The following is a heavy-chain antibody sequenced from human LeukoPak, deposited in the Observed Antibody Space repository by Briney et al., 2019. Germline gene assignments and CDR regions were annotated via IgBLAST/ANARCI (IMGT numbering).Heavy chain of an antibody. D-gene: IGHD6-19*01. V-gene: IGHV3-23*01. CDR1: GFTFGSYV. CDR2: ISGDGGT. J-gene: IGHJ1*01. Sequence: GGSLRLSCAASGFTFGSYVMSWVRHAPGKGPEWVSAISGDGGTYYADSVKGRFTISRDNAKNSLYLQMNSLRAEDTAVYYCARTYSSGWYFQHWGQGTLVTVSS. CDR3: ARTYSSGWYFQH.